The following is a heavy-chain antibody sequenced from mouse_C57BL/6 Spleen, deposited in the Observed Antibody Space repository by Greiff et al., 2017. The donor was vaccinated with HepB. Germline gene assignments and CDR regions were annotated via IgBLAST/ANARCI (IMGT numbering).Heavy chain of an antibody. Sequence: QVQLQQPGAELVMPGASVKLSCKASGYTFTSYWMHWVKQRPGQGLEWIGEIDPSDSYTNYNQKCKGQSTLTVDKSSSTAYMQLSSLTSEDSAVYYCARGLYGNYVLYAMDYWGQGTSVTVSS. CDR3: ARGLYGNYVLYAMDY. V-gene: IGHV1-69*01. D-gene: IGHD2-1*01. CDR1: GYTFTSYW. CDR2: IDPSDSYT. J-gene: IGHJ4*01.